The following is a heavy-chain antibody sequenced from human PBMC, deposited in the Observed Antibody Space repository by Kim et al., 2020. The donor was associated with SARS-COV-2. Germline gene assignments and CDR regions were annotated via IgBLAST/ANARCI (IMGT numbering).Heavy chain of an antibody. J-gene: IGHJ2*01. CDR2: VFDSGST. CDR3: ARGKYYYDGSGNPRFWYVDL. Sequence: SETLSLTCTVSGGSISYYYWTWIRQPPGKGLEWIGYVFDSGSTNYNPSLKSRVTISLGTSKKQFSLQLTSVTAAATAVYYCARGKYYYDGSGNPRFWYVDLWGRGTLVTVSS. V-gene: IGHV4-59*01. CDR1: GGSISYYY. D-gene: IGHD3-22*01.